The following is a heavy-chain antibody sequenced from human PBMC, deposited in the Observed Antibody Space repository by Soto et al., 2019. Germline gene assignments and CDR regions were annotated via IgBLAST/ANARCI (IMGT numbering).Heavy chain of an antibody. Sequence: QVQLVQSGAGEKKPGASVKVSCKASGYTFTGYAMHWVRQAPGQRLEWMGWINAGNGNTKYSQKFQGRVTSTRDTSVSTAYMEPSSLRAEDTAVDYCTRTVAVPADFDYWGQGTLVTVSS. J-gene: IGHJ4*02. V-gene: IGHV1-3*05. CDR3: TRTVAVPADFDY. CDR1: GYTFTGYA. CDR2: INAGNGNT. D-gene: IGHD6-19*01.